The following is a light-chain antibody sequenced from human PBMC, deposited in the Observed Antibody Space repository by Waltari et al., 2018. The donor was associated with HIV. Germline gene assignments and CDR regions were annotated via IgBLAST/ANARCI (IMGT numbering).Light chain of an antibody. CDR3: QQSYSTLFT. CDR2: SAT. J-gene: IGKJ3*01. V-gene: IGKV1-39*01. Sequence: DIQLTQSPSSLSASIGDRVAITCRASQSITEDLNWYQQRPGKAPKLLVYSATRLQSGVPSRFSGSGSQTDFTLTIDSLQPEDVATYVCQQSYSTLFTFGPGTKVELK. CDR1: QSITED.